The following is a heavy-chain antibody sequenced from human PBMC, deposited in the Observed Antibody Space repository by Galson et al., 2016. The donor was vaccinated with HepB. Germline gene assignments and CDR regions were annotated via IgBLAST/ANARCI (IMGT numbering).Heavy chain of an antibody. V-gene: IGHV1-18*01. CDR3: VGDRIQHHFASTLGGS. J-gene: IGHJ5*02. CDR1: GDVFITYG. Sequence: SVKVSCKASGDVFITYGISWVRQAPGQGLEWMGWIGANNGNTHSAQKFQDRVTMTTDTSPTTTDLERRSLRSDDTAVYYCVGDRIQHHFASTLGGSWGQETLVTVSS. D-gene: IGHD2/OR15-2a*01. CDR2: IGANNGNT.